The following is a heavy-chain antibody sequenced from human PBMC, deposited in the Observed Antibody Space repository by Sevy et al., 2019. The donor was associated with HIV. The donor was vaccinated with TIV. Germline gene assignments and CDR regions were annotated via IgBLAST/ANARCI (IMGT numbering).Heavy chain of an antibody. V-gene: IGHV3-23*01. CDR2: ISGSGGST. CDR1: GFIFSGYG. J-gene: IGHJ1*01. D-gene: IGHD6-13*01. CDR3: AKDRITAARFQH. Sequence: GGSLRLSCAASGFIFSGYGMSWVRQAPVQGLEWVSAISGSGGSTDYADSVKGRFTISRDNFRNTLYLQMNSLRAEDTAVYYCAKDRITAARFQHWGQGTLVTVSS.